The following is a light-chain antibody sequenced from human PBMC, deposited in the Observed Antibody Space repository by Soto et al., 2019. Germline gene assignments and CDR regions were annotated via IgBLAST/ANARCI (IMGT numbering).Light chain of an antibody. J-gene: IGLJ2*01. CDR1: SSDIGGYYY. CDR2: EVN. CDR3: SSYAGSKNLV. V-gene: IGLV2-8*01. Sequence: QSALTQPPSASGSPGQSVTISCTGTSSDIGGYYYVSWYQQHPGKAPKLMISEVNKRPSGVPDRFSGSKSGNTASLTVSGLQAEYEDDYYCSSYAGSKNLVFGGGTKLTVL.